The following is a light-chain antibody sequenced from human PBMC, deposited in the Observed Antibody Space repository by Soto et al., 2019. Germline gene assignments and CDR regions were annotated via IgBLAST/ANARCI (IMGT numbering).Light chain of an antibody. J-gene: IGKJ4*01. CDR3: QQYNDWPLT. CDR1: QSVNSN. Sequence: EEVMTQSPAALSVTPGERATLSCRASQSVNSNLAWYQQKPGQAPRLLLYAASTRATGIPARFSGSASGTVFTLTISSLQSEDSAVYYCQQYNDWPLTFGGGTKVEIK. V-gene: IGKV3-15*01. CDR2: AAS.